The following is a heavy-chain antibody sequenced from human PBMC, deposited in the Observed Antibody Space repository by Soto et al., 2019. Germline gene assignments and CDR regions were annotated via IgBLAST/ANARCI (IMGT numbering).Heavy chain of an antibody. D-gene: IGHD3-10*01. J-gene: IGHJ5*02. V-gene: IGHV4-59*01. Sequence: QVQLQESGPGLVKPSETLSLTCTVSGGSISSYYWSWIRQPPGKGLEWIGYIYDSGITNYNPSLKSRVTITGDTSKYQFYLKLSSVTAADTAVYYCARDIGSGSYWFDPWGQGTLVTVSS. CDR1: GGSISSYY. CDR3: ARDIGSGSYWFDP. CDR2: IYDSGIT.